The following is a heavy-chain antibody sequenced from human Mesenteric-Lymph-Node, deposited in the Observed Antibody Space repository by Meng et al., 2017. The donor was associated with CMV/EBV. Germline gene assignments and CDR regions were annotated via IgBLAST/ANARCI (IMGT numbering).Heavy chain of an antibody. CDR3: ARARLELLYLPIYFDY. Sequence: ASVKVSCKASGYTFTSYYMHWVRQAPGQGLEWMGIINPSGGSTSYAQKFQGRVTMTTDTSTTTAQMELRSLRSDDTAVYFCARARLELLYLPIYFDYWGQGTLVTVSS. CDR2: INPSGGST. CDR1: GYTFTSYY. J-gene: IGHJ4*02. D-gene: IGHD1-7*01. V-gene: IGHV1-46*01.